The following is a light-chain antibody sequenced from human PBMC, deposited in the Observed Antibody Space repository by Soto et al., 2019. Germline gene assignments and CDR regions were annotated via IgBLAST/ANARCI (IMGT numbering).Light chain of an antibody. CDR1: QSVSSN. Sequence: EIVMTQSPATLSVSPGEGVTLSCRASQSVSSNLAWYQQRPGQAPRLLIYGASTRATGIPARFSGSGSGTDFTLTISCLQSEDFATYYCQQYYSYPWTFGQGTKVDIK. V-gene: IGKV3-15*01. CDR2: GAS. CDR3: QQYYSYPWT. J-gene: IGKJ1*01.